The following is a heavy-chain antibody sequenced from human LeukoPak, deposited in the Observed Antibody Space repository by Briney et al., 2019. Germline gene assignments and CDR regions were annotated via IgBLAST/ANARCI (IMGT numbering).Heavy chain of an antibody. CDR1: GFTFSSYT. CDR3: ARARSSGSHRVVNAFDV. J-gene: IGHJ3*01. D-gene: IGHD1-26*01. V-gene: IGHV3-21*01. Sequence: PGGSLRLSCAASGFTFSSYTMNWVRQAPGKGLEWVSSISITSGYIYYPDSMKGRFTISRDNAKNSLYLQMNSLRAEDTAVYYCARARSSGSHRVVNAFDVWGQGTMVTVSS. CDR2: ISITSGYI.